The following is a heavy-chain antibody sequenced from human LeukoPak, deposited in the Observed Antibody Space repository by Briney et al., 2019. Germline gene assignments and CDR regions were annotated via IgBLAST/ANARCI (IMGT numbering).Heavy chain of an antibody. Sequence: PGGSLRLSCAASGFTVSSNYMSWLRQAPGMGLEWVSILYSGGSTYYADSVKGRFTISRDNSKDTLYLQMNSLRAEDTAVYYCAKDLGYIVVVPATSLFAFDIWGQGTMVTVSS. J-gene: IGHJ3*02. CDR3: AKDLGYIVVVPATSLFAFDI. V-gene: IGHV3-53*01. D-gene: IGHD2-2*01. CDR2: LYSGGST. CDR1: GFTVSSNY.